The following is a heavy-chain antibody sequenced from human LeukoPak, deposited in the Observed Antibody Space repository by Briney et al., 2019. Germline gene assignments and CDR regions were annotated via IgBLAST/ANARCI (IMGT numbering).Heavy chain of an antibody. Sequence: ASVKVSCKASGATFSSYAINWVRQAPGQGLEWMGRIIPMLGTVNYAQKFQGRVTIIADKFTSTAYMEVSSLRSEDTAVYYCARDQKVGATPYFGMDVWGQGTTVTVSS. CDR1: GATFSSYA. J-gene: IGHJ6*02. D-gene: IGHD1-26*01. V-gene: IGHV1-69*04. CDR3: ARDQKVGATPYFGMDV. CDR2: IIPMLGTV.